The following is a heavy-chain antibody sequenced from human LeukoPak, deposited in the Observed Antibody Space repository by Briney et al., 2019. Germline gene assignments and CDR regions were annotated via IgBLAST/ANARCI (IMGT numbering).Heavy chain of an antibody. CDR1: GFTVSSNY. V-gene: IGHV3-53*05. D-gene: IGHD3-10*01. CDR2: IYSGGST. CDR3: AKDIRWFGELYYFDY. J-gene: IGHJ4*02. Sequence: GGSLRLSCAASGFTVSSNYMSWVRQAPGKGLEWVSVIYSGGSTYYADSVKGRFTISRDNSKNTLYLQMNSLRAEDTAVYYCAKDIRWFGELYYFDYWGQGTLVTVSS.